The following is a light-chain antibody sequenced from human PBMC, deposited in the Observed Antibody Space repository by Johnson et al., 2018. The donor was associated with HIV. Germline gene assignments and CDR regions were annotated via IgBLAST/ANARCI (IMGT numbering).Light chain of an antibody. V-gene: IGLV1-51*01. CDR3: GTWDSSLSAGV. CDR2: DNN. CDR1: SSNIGNNY. Sequence: QSVLTQPPSLSAAPGQTVTISCSGSSSNIGNNYVSWYQQLPGTAPKLLIYDNNKRPSGIPDLFSGSKSGTSATLGITGLQTGDEADYYCGTWDSSLSAGVFGTGTKVTVL. J-gene: IGLJ1*01.